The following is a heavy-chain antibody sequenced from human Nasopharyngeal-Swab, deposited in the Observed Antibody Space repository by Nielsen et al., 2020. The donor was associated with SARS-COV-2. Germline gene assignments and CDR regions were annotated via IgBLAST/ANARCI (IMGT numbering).Heavy chain of an antibody. V-gene: IGHV1-69*01. Sequence: WERQAPGQGLEWMGGIIPIFGTANYAQKFQGRVTITADESTSTAYMELSSLRSEDTAVYYCARDGGNYDSSGYYYAGYYGMDVWGQGTTVTVSS. J-gene: IGHJ6*02. CDR2: IIPIFGTA. D-gene: IGHD3-22*01. CDR3: ARDGGNYDSSGYYYAGYYGMDV.